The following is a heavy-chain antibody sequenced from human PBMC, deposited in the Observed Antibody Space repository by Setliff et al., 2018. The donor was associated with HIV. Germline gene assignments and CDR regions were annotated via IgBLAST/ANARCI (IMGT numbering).Heavy chain of an antibody. Sequence: TSETLSLTCAVSGGSISSSDWWSWVRQPPGKGLEWIGEIFHSGSTKYIPSLKSRVIISVDKSKNQSSLKLSSVTAADTAVYYCARGPPRWEEAISWYFDLWGRGTLVTVSS. J-gene: IGHJ2*01. D-gene: IGHD3-9*01. CDR1: GGSISSSDW. V-gene: IGHV4-4*02. CDR3: ARGPPRWEEAISWYFDL. CDR2: IFHSGST.